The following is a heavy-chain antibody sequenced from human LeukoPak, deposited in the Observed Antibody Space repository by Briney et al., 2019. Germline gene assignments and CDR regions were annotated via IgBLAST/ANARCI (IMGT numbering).Heavy chain of an antibody. Sequence: ASVKVSCKASGYTFTGYYMHWVRQAPGQGLEWMGWINPNSGGTNYAQKFQGRVTMTRDTSISTAYMELSKLRSDDTAVYYCARDGRGYSGYGNDYWGQGTLVTVSS. CDR2: INPNSGGT. CDR1: GYTFTGYY. CDR3: ARDGRGYSGYGNDY. J-gene: IGHJ4*02. D-gene: IGHD5-12*01. V-gene: IGHV1-2*02.